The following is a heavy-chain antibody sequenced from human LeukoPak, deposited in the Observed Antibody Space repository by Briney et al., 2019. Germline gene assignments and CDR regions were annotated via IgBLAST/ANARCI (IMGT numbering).Heavy chain of an antibody. CDR3: ASGYSAASYGMDV. V-gene: IGHV4-30-4*01. CDR2: IYYSGST. CDR1: GGSISSGDYY. J-gene: IGHJ6*02. D-gene: IGHD5-12*01. Sequence: SETLSLTCTVSGGSISSGDYYWGWIRQPPGKGLEWIGYIYYSGSTYYNPSLKSRVTISVDTSKNQFSLKLSSVTAADTAVYYCASGYSAASYGMDVWGQGTTVTVSS.